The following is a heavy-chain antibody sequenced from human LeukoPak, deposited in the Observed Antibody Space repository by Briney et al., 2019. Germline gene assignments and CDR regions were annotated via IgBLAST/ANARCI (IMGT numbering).Heavy chain of an antibody. CDR3: ASPQIPGYYFDY. D-gene: IGHD1-14*01. J-gene: IGHJ4*02. Sequence: SETLSLTCTVSGGSISSSSYYWGWIRQPPGKGLEWIGSIYYSGSTYYNPSLKSRVTMSVDTSKNQFSLKLSSVTAADTAVYYCASPQIPGYYFDYWGQGTLVTVSS. CDR2: IYYSGST. V-gene: IGHV4-39*01. CDR1: GGSISSSSYY.